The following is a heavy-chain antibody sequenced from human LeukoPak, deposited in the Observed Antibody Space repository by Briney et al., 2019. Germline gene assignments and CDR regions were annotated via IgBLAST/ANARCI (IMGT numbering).Heavy chain of an antibody. CDR2: IYTSGST. CDR3: ARDGSYSYYYYYMDV. V-gene: IGHV4-4*07. CDR1: GGSFSSYY. J-gene: IGHJ6*03. D-gene: IGHD1-26*01. Sequence: SETLSLTCAVYGGSFSSYYWSWIRQPAGKGLEWIGRIYTSGSTNYNPSLKSRVTMSVDTSKNQFSLKLSSVTAADTAVYYCARDGSYSYYYYYMDVWGKGTTVTISS.